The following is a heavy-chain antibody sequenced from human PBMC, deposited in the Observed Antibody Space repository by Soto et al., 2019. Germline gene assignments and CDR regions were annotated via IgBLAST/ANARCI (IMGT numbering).Heavy chain of an antibody. Sequence: GGSLRLSCVASGFTFSSYEMNWVRQAPGKGLEWVSYIDRSGRNKYYADSVKGRFTISRDSAKNSLYLQMHSLTAEDTAVYYCARDSTYYDSSDYFDHWGQGTPVTVSS. CDR3: ARDSTYYDSSDYFDH. V-gene: IGHV3-48*03. D-gene: IGHD3-22*01. CDR2: IDRSGRNK. J-gene: IGHJ4*02. CDR1: GFTFSSYE.